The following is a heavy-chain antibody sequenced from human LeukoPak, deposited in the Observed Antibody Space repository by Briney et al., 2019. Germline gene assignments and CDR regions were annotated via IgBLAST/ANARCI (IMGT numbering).Heavy chain of an antibody. D-gene: IGHD3-10*01. CDR3: ARDSGSALDY. Sequence: GGSLRLSCAASGFTFSSYEMNWVRQAPGKGLEWVSYISSSGSTIYYADSVKGRFTISRDNAKNSPYLQMNSLRAEDTAVYYCARDSGSALDYWGQGTLVTVSS. J-gene: IGHJ4*02. V-gene: IGHV3-48*03. CDR1: GFTFSSYE. CDR2: ISSSGSTI.